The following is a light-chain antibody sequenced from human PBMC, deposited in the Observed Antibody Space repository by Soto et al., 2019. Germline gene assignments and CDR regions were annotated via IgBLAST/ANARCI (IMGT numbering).Light chain of an antibody. J-gene: IGLJ1*01. V-gene: IGLV2-8*01. CDR1: SSDVGGYNY. CDR3: SSFAGSSNYV. Sequence: QSVLTQPPSASGSPGQSVTISCIGTSSDVGGYNYVSWYQQHPGKAPKLMIYEVSKRPSGVPDRFSGSKSGNTASLTVSGLQAEDEADYYCSSFAGSSNYVFGTGTKVTVL. CDR2: EVS.